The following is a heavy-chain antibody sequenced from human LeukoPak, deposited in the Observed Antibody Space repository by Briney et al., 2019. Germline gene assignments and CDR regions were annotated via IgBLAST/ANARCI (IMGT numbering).Heavy chain of an antibody. Sequence: PSQTLSLTCTVSGGSISSGDYYWSWIRQPPGKGLKWIGYIYYSGSTYYNPSLKSRVTISVDTSKNQFSLKLSSVTAAGTAVYYCAREGKLRFLGDRRIDPWGPGTLVTVSS. V-gene: IGHV4-30-4*08. D-gene: IGHD3-3*01. CDR3: AREGKLRFLGDRRIDP. CDR1: GGSISSGDYY. CDR2: IYYSGST. J-gene: IGHJ5*02.